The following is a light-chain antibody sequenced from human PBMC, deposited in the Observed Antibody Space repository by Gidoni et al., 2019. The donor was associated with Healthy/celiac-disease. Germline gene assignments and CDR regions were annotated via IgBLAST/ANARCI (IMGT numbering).Light chain of an antibody. Sequence: QSALTQPRPVSGSPGQSVTTSCTGTSSDVGGYNYVSWYQQHPGKAPKLLIYDVSKRPSGVPDRFSGSKSGNTASLTISGLQAEDEADYYCCSYAGSYTVFGGGTKLTVL. CDR1: SSDVGGYNY. CDR3: CSYAGSYTV. V-gene: IGLV2-11*01. CDR2: DVS. J-gene: IGLJ2*01.